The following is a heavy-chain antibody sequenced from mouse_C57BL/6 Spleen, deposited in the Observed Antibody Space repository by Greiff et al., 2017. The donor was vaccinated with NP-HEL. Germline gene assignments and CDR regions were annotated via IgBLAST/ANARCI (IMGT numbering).Heavy chain of an antibody. J-gene: IGHJ3*01. V-gene: IGHV1-81*01. Sequence: VQGVESGAELARPGASVKLSCKASGYTFTSYGISWVKQRTGQGLEWIGEIYPRSGNTYYNEKFKGKATLTADKSSSTAYMELRSLTSEDSAVYFCARFPYDGYSWFAYWGQGTLVTVSA. CDR3: ARFPYDGYSWFAY. CDR1: GYTFTSYG. CDR2: IYPRSGNT. D-gene: IGHD2-3*01.